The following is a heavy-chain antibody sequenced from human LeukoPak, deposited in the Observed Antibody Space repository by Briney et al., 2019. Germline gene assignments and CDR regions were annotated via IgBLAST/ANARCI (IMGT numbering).Heavy chain of an antibody. CDR1: GITLSSYA. J-gene: IGHJ4*02. CDR2: ISSRGDST. Sequence: GGSLRLSCAASGITLSSYAMTWVRRTPGKGLEWVSSISSRGDSTFYADSVKGRFTVSRDNSQNTLILQLSSLRAEDTALYYCANQARRTGYYFDNWGQGALVTVSS. V-gene: IGHV3-23*01. CDR3: ANQARRTGYYFDN.